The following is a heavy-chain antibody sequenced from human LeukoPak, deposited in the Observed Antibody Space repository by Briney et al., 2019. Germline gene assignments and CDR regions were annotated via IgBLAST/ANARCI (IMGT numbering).Heavy chain of an antibody. D-gene: IGHD3-22*01. V-gene: IGHV3-30*18. CDR2: ISNDGSNK. J-gene: IGHJ4*02. Sequence: GGSLRLSCAASGFTFSTYGMNWVRQAPGKGLEWVVVISNDGSNKYYADSVKGRFTISRDNSKNTLYLQMNSLRAEDTAVYYCAKVRDSSGYYSPLGYWGQGTLVTVSS. CDR3: AKVRDSSGYYSPLGY. CDR1: GFTFSTYG.